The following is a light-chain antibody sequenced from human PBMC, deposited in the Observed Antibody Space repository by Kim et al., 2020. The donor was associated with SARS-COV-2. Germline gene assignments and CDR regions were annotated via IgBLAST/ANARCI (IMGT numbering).Light chain of an antibody. Sequence: GLSLPLSCTGTSSDIGISDYVSWSQQHPGKAPKLMIYDVRKRPSGVSDRFSGSKSGNTASLTISGLQAEDEADYYCASYTSTYTWVFGGGTKVTVL. CDR2: DVR. J-gene: IGLJ3*02. CDR3: ASYTSTYTWV. V-gene: IGLV2-14*03. CDR1: SSDIGISDY.